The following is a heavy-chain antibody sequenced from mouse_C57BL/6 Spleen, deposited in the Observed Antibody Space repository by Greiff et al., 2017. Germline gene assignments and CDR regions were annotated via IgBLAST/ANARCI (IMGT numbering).Heavy chain of an antibody. Sequence: EVQLVESGGGLVQPKGSLKLSCAASGFSFNTYAMNWVRQAPGKGFEWVARIRSKSNNYATYYADSVKDRFTISRDDSESMLYLQMNNLKTEDTAMYYCVRHACGAMDYWGQGTSVTVSA. V-gene: IGHV10-1*01. J-gene: IGHJ4*01. CDR3: VRHACGAMDY. CDR1: GFSFNTYA. CDR2: IRSKSNNYAT.